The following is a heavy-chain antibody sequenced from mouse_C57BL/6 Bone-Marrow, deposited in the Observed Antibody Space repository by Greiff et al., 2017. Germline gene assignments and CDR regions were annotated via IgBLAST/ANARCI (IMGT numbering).Heavy chain of an antibody. V-gene: IGHV1-81*01. D-gene: IGHD1-1*01. CDR3: ARDYYGSLGPWYFDV. CDR2: IYPSSGNT. CDR1: GYTFTSYG. Sequence: QVQLQQSGAELARPGASVKLSCTASGYTFTSYGISWVKQRTGQGLEWIGEIYPSSGNTYYNEKFKGKATLTADKSSSTAYMELRSLTSKDSAFYFCARDYYGSLGPWYFDVWGTGTTVTVSS. J-gene: IGHJ1*03.